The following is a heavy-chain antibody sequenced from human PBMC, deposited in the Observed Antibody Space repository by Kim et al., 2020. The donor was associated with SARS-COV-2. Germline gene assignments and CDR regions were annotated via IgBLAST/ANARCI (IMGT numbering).Heavy chain of an antibody. CDR3: ARGIDTCTGSSCPYFDS. CDR2: ISSSSTFI. Sequence: GGSLRLSCAAYGFSFRDYSMNWVRQAPGKGLEWVSSISSSSTFIYHADSLKGRFTSSRDNSRNSLYLQMTSLRAEDTGVYYCARGIDTCTGSSCPYFDSWSQGTLVTVSS. J-gene: IGHJ4*02. CDR1: GFSFRDYS. D-gene: IGHD2-8*02. V-gene: IGHV3-21*01.